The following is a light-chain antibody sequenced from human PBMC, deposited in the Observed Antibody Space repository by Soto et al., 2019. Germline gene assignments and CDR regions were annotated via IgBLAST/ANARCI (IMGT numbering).Light chain of an antibody. CDR3: AAWDDSLSGVV. V-gene: IGLV1-47*01. CDR1: SSNIGSNY. J-gene: IGLJ2*01. CDR2: RNN. Sequence: QSVLTQPPSASGTPGQRVTISCSGSSSNIGSNYVYWYQQLPGTAPKLLIYRNNQRPSGVPDRFSGSKSGTSASLAISGLRSEDEVDDYCAAWDDSLSGVVFGGGTKLTVL.